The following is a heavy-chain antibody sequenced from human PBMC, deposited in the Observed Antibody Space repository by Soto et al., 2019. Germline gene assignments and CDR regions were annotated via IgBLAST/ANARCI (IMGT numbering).Heavy chain of an antibody. Sequence: GASVKVSCKASGYIFIDYYMNWVRQAPGQGLEWMGWINTNSGGTNYAQKFQGRVTMTTDTSTSTAYMELSGLRSDDTAIYYCVRTFCGVNSCHNWFGPWGQGTLVTVSS. CDR3: VRTFCGVNSCHNWFGP. V-gene: IGHV1-2*02. CDR2: INTNSGGT. CDR1: GYIFIDYY. J-gene: IGHJ5*02. D-gene: IGHD2-21*01.